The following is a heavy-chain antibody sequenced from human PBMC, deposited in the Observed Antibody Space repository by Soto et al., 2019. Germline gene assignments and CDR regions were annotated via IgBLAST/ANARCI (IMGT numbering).Heavy chain of an antibody. D-gene: IGHD2-2*01. CDR1: GGSISTTNW. CDR2: IYYSGST. Sequence: SETLSLTCTVSGGSISTTNWWSWLRQPPGKGLEWIGYIYYSGSTNYNPSLKSRVTISVDTSKNQFSLKLSSVTAADTAVYHCARLTTNCSSTSCYAFDIWGQGTMVTVSS. J-gene: IGHJ3*02. V-gene: IGHV4-4*02. CDR3: ARLTTNCSSTSCYAFDI.